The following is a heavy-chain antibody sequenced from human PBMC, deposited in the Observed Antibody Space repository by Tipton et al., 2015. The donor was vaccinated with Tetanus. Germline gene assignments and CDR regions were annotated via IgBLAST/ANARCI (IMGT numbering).Heavy chain of an antibody. J-gene: IGHJ6*02. D-gene: IGHD2-21*02. CDR2: IYQSGST. V-gene: IGHV4-61*01. Sequence: LRLSCTVSGGSVNSGSYYWSWIRQPPGQGLEWIGYIYQSGSTSYSPSLESRVTISLETSKNQVSLRLSSVTAADTAVYYCAGGGPYCADTGNDCLFAGMDVWGQGTTVSVPS. CDR1: GGSVNSGSYY. CDR3: AGGGPYCADTGNDCLFAGMDV.